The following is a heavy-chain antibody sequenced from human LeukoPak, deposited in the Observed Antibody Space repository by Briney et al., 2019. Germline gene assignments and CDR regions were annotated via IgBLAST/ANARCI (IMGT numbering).Heavy chain of an antibody. D-gene: IGHD2-15*01. Sequence: SETLSLTCTVSGGSISSSDYYWGWIRQPPGKGLEWIGSIYYGGSTYYNPSLKSRVTISVGTSMNQFSLKLSFVTTADTAVYYCARALGYCSGGSCTRGYNWFDPWGQGTLVTVPS. J-gene: IGHJ5*02. CDR2: IYYGGST. CDR1: GGSISSSDYY. CDR3: ARALGYCSGGSCTRGYNWFDP. V-gene: IGHV4-39*01.